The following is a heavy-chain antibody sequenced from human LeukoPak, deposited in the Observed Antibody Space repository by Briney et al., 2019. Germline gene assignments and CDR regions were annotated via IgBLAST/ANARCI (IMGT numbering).Heavy chain of an antibody. J-gene: IGHJ4*02. Sequence: GVSLRLSCAASGITASNFYMMWVRQAPGKGLEWVSYISNNDVTKYADSVRGRLTISRDNSKNILYLQMNSLRVEDTAMYWCASSVTTVGAYDYWGQGAPVTVSS. V-gene: IGHV3-53*01. CDR1: GITASNFY. CDR2: ISNNDVT. CDR3: ASSVTTVGAYDY. D-gene: IGHD1-1*01.